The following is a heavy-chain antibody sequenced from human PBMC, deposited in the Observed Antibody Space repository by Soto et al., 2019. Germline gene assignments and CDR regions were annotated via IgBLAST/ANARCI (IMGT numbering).Heavy chain of an antibody. J-gene: IGHJ5*02. CDR2: IWYDGSNK. CDR3: VHPRSTVQIPPT. D-gene: IGHD4-17*01. CDR1: GFTFSSYG. V-gene: IGHV3-33*01. Sequence: GGSLRLSCAASGFTFSSYGMHWVRQAPGKGPEWVAVIWYDGSNKYYADSVKGRFTISRDNSKNTLYLQMSSLRAVDTAVYYCVHPRSTVQIPPTWGQGTLVTVSS.